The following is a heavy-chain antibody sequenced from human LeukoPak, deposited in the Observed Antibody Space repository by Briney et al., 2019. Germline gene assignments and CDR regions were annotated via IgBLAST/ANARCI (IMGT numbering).Heavy chain of an antibody. Sequence: SGGSLRLSYAPSGFTFRTYTMHWVRQAPGKGPEWVASISYDGYYKYYAESVKGPFTISRDNSKNTLYLQINSLRADDTAVYYCASAGAVTDSIVHWGEGTLVIVSS. D-gene: IGHD3-16*02. CDR2: ISYDGYYK. V-gene: IGHV3-30-3*01. J-gene: IGHJ4*02. CDR3: ASAGAVTDSIVH. CDR1: GFTFRTYT.